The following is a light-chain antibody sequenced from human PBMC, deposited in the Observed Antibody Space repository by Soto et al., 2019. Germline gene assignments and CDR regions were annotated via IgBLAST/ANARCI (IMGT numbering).Light chain of an antibody. Sequence: QSVLTQPASVSGSAGQSITISCTGTSSDVGNYNYVSWYQQHPGKAPKLMIYEVSNRPSGVSNRFSGSKSGNTASLTISGLQAEDESDYYCSSYTSTKTRVFGTGTKLTVL. CDR3: SSYTSTKTRV. J-gene: IGLJ1*01. CDR2: EVS. CDR1: SSDVGNYNY. V-gene: IGLV2-14*01.